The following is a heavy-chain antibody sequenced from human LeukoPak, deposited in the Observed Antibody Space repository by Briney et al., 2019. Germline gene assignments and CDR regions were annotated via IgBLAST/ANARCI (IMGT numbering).Heavy chain of an antibody. CDR2: IYYSGST. CDR1: GGSISSGGYY. CDR3: ARAIPMKAVPFDY. D-gene: IGHD3-22*01. V-gene: IGHV4-31*03. Sequence: PSQTLSLTCTVSGGSISSGGYYWSWIRQHPGKGLEWIGYIYYSGSTYYNPSLKSRVTISVDTSKNQFSLKLSSVTAADTAVYYCARAIPMKAVPFDYWGQGTLVTVSS. J-gene: IGHJ4*02.